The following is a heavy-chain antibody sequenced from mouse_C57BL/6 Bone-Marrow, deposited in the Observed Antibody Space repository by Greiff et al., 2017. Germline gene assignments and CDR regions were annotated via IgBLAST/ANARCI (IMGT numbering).Heavy chain of an antibody. CDR3: TVVATDYFDY. J-gene: IGHJ2*01. Sequence: QVQLQQPGAELVMPGASVKLSCKASGYTFTSYWMHWVKQRPGQGLEWIGYINPSSGYTKYNQKFKDKATLTADKSSSTAYMQLSSLTYEDSASNITTVVATDYFDYWGQGTTLTVSS. CDR1: GYTFTSYW. V-gene: IGHV1-7*01. CDR2: INPSSGYT. D-gene: IGHD1-1*01.